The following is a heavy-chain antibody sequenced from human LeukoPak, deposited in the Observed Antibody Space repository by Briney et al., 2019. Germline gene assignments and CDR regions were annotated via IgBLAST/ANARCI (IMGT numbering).Heavy chain of an antibody. D-gene: IGHD5-12*01. J-gene: IGHJ4*02. CDR3: ARDGGRGYSGYDLSRVYYFDY. CDR2: IIPILGIA. CDR1: GGTFSSYA. V-gene: IGHV1-69*04. Sequence: SVKVSCKASGGTFSSYAISWVRQAPGQGLEWMGRIIPILGIANYAQKFQGRVTITADKSTSTAYMELSSLRSEDTAVYYCARDGGRGYSGYDLSRVYYFDYWGQGTLVTVSS.